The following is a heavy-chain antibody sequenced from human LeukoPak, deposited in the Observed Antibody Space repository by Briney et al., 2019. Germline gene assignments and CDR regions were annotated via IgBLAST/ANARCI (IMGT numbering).Heavy chain of an antibody. Sequence: SETLSLTCTVSGGSISSYFWTWIRQPPGKGLEWIGYIYHTGNTNYSPYLRGRVTMSIDTSRNQFSLKLNSVTATDTAVYYCAREGLAARRGGFDIWGQGTVVTVSS. CDR3: AREGLAARRGGFDI. CDR1: GGSISSYF. V-gene: IGHV4-59*01. D-gene: IGHD6-6*01. CDR2: IYHTGNT. J-gene: IGHJ3*02.